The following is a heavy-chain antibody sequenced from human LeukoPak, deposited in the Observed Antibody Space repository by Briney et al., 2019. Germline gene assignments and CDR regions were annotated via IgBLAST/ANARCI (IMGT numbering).Heavy chain of an antibody. D-gene: IGHD3-16*01. CDR2: IYYSGST. CDR1: GGSINGYY. V-gene: IGHV4-59*08. Sequence: SETLSLTCTVSGGSINGYYWTWIRQPPGKGLEWIGYIYYSGSTYYNPSLKSRVTLSVHTSKNQFSLRLSSVTAADTAMYYCARRRLGDAFDVWGQGTMVAVSS. J-gene: IGHJ3*01. CDR3: ARRRLGDAFDV.